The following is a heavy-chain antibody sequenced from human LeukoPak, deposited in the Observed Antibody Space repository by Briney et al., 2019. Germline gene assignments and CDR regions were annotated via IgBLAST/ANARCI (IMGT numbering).Heavy chain of an antibody. CDR3: AXXXIVVVVAATIRLDP. CDR1: GGSFSAYY. V-gene: IGHV4-34*01. D-gene: IGHD2-15*01. CDR2: INHTGST. Sequence: PSETLSLTCVVYGGSFSAYYWTWIRQPPGKGLEWIGEINHTGSTSYNPSLKSRVSISVDMSTNQFSLKLYSVTAADTAVYYCAXXXIVVVVAATIRLDPWGQGTLVTVSS. J-gene: IGHJ5*02.